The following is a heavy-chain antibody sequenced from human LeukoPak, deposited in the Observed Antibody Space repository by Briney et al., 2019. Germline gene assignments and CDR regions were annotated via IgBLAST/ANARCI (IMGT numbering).Heavy chain of an antibody. Sequence: PGGSLRLSCAASGFTVSSNYMSWVRQAPGKGLEWVSVIHSGGSTYYADSVKGRFTTSRHNSKNTLYLQMNSLRAEDTAVYYCARGYYDILTGYYTNDAFDIWGQGTMVTVSS. D-gene: IGHD3-9*01. V-gene: IGHV3-53*04. CDR1: GFTVSSNY. CDR2: IHSGGST. J-gene: IGHJ3*02. CDR3: ARGYYDILTGYYTNDAFDI.